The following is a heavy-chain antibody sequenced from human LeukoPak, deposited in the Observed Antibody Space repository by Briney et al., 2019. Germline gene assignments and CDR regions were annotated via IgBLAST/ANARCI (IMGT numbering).Heavy chain of an antibody. Sequence: GESLKISCKGSGYSFTSYWIGWVRQMPGKGLEWMGIIYPGDSDTRYSPSFQGQVTISADKSISTAYLQWSSLKASDTAMYYCARHREWDKGYYDKDDAFDIWGQGTMVTVSS. V-gene: IGHV5-51*01. D-gene: IGHD3-22*01. CDR3: ARHREWDKGYYDKDDAFDI. CDR2: IYPGDSDT. CDR1: GYSFTSYW. J-gene: IGHJ3*02.